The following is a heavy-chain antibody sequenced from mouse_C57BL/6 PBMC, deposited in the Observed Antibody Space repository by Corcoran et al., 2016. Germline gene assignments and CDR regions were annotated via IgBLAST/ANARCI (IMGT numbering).Heavy chain of an antibody. CDR3: ARWDSSLNY. V-gene: IGHV1-19*01. D-gene: IGHD4-1*01. CDR1: GYTFTDYY. J-gene: IGHJ2*01. CDR2: INPYNGGT. Sequence: EVQLQQSGPVLVKPGASVKMSCKASGYTFTDYYKNWVKQSHGKSLEWIGVINPYNGGTSYNQKFEGKATLTVYKSSSTAYMELNSLTSEESAVYYCARWDSSLNYWGQGTTLTVSS.